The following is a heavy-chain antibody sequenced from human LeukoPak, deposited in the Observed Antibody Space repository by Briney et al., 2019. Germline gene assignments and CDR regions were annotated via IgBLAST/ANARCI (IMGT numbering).Heavy chain of an antibody. CDR2: ISYDGSNK. J-gene: IGHJ4*02. CDR3: AKDYGDPPVY. CDR1: GFTFSSYG. V-gene: IGHV3-30*18. D-gene: IGHD4-17*01. Sequence: GGSLRLSCAASGFTFSSYGMSWVRQAPGKGLEWVAVISYDGSNKYYADSVKGRFTISRDNSKNALYLQMNSLRAEDTAVYYCAKDYGDPPVYWGQGTLVTVSS.